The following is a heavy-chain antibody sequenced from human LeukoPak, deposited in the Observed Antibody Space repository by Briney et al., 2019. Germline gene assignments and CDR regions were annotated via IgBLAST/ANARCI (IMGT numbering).Heavy chain of an antibody. CDR1: GGSISSYY. CDR3: ARDTAMKR. D-gene: IGHD5-18*01. Sequence: SETLSLTCTVSGGSISSYYWSWIRQPPGKGLEWIGYIYYSGSTNHNPSLKSRVTISVDTSKNQFSLELSSVTAADTAVYYCARDTAMKRWGQGTLVTVSS. CDR2: IYYSGST. J-gene: IGHJ4*02. V-gene: IGHV4-59*01.